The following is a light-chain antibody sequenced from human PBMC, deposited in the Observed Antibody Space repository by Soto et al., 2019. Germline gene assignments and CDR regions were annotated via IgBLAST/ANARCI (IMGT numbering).Light chain of an antibody. Sequence: QAVVTQPPSASATPGQRVTISCSGSSSNIGSNYIYWYQQLPGMAPKLLIHLDNQRPSGVPDRFSGSKSGTSGSLAISGLRSEDEADYYCAAWDDSLSGPAFGGGTKLTVL. CDR1: SSNIGSNY. CDR2: LDN. CDR3: AAWDDSLSGPA. V-gene: IGLV1-47*02. J-gene: IGLJ2*01.